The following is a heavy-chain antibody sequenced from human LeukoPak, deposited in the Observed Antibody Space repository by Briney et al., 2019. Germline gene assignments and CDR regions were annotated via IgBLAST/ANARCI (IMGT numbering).Heavy chain of an antibody. CDR1: GGSIRSSNYY. J-gene: IGHJ3*02. V-gene: IGHV4-39*01. CDR3: ARHRNLQRGDAFDI. Sequence: PSETLSLTCTVSGGSIRSSNYYWGWIRQPPGKGLEWIGSIYYGGSTYYNPSLESRVTISVDTSKNQFSLKLRSVTAADTAVYYCARHRNLQRGDAFDIWGEGTMVTVSS. CDR2: IYYGGST.